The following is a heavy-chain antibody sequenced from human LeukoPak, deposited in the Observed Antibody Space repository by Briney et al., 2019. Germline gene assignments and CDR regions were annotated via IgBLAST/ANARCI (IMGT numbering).Heavy chain of an antibody. D-gene: IGHD3-3*01. CDR3: ARGLWRGTSSPRD. CDR1: GYTFTGYY. Sequence: VASVKVSCKASGYTFTGYYMHWVRQAPGQGLEWMGWMNPNNGQTGYAQKFQGRVTMTRNTSISTVYMELSSLRSEDTAVYYCARGLWRGTSSPRDWGQGTLVTVSS. J-gene: IGHJ4*02. V-gene: IGHV1-8*02. CDR2: MNPNNGQT.